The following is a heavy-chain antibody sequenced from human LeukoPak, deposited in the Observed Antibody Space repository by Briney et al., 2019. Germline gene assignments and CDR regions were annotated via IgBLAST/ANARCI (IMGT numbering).Heavy chain of an antibody. Sequence: PGGSLRVSCAASGFTFSNYLMSWVRQARGKGLEWVSVLFTGGGRTLYADSVKGRFTISGDTSRTTLYLQMNGLRAEDTAVYYCAKECDYSPGHKFDLWGQGTLVTVSS. V-gene: IGHV3-23*01. CDR1: GFTFSNYL. D-gene: IGHD3-10*01. CDR2: LFTGGGRT. J-gene: IGHJ4*02. CDR3: AKECDYSPGHKFDL.